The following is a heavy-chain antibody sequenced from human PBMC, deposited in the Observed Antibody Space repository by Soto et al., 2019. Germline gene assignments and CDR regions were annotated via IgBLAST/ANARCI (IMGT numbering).Heavy chain of an antibody. CDR2: ISSSSSYT. CDR1: GFTFSDYY. V-gene: IGHV3-11*06. Sequence: QVQLVESGGGLVKPGGSLRLSCAASGFTFSDYYMSWIRQAPGKGVEWVSYISSSSSYTNYADSVKGRFTISRDNAKNSRYLQRNSLRAEDTAVYYCARDTELTGEGACDNCCQGTLVTVSS. J-gene: IGHJ4*02. CDR3: ARDTELTGEGACDN. D-gene: IGHD7-27*01.